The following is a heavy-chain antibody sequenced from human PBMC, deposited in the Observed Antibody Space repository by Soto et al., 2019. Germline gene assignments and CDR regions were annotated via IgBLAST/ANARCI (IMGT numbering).Heavy chain of an antibody. CDR2: IYPGDSDT. J-gene: IGHJ4*02. CDR3: ARHRHCSSTSCRVCDY. D-gene: IGHD2-2*01. CDR1: GYSFTSYW. V-gene: IGHV5-51*01. Sequence: RGESLKISCKGSGYSFTSYWIGWVRQMPGKGLEWMGIIYPGDSDTRYSPSFQGQVTISADKSISTAYLQWSSLKASDTAMYYCARHRHCSSTSCRVCDYWGQGTLVTVSS.